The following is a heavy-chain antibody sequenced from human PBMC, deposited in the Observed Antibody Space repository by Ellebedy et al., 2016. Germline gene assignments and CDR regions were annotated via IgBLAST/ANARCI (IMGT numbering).Heavy chain of an antibody. J-gene: IGHJ5*02. V-gene: IGHV3-23*03. CDR3: AKEGFGDFMLFDA. CDR1: GFPFGDHA. D-gene: IGHD4-17*01. Sequence: GGSLRLXXATSGFPFGDHAMTWVRQPPGKGLEWVSFINAAGDSPYYAASVKGRFTVTRDNSASAVFLQMNNLRVDDTAIYYCAKEGFGDFMLFDAWGQGTLVSVSS. CDR2: INAAGDSP.